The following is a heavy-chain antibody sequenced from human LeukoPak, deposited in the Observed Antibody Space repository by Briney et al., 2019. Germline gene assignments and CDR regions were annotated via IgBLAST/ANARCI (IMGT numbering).Heavy chain of an antibody. Sequence: PGGSLRLSCAASGFTFSSYWMHWVRQAPGKGLVWVSRINSDGSSTSYADSVKGRFTISRDNAKNTLYLQMNSLRAEDTAVYYCAREEGDSYNWFWFDPWGQGTLVTVSS. J-gene: IGHJ5*02. CDR2: INSDGSST. V-gene: IGHV3-74*01. CDR1: GFTFSSYW. D-gene: IGHD5-24*01. CDR3: AREEGDSYNWFWFDP.